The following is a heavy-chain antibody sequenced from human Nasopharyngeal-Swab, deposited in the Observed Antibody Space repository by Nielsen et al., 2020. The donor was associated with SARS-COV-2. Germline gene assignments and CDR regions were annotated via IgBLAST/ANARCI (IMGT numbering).Heavy chain of an antibody. J-gene: IGHJ3*02. CDR3: ARKSSSWLNQDDAFDI. Sequence: RQAPGKGLEWVSYISSSGSTIYYADSVKGRFTISRDNAKNSLYLQMNSLRAEDTAVYYSARKSSSWLNQDDAFDIWGQGTMVTVSS. V-gene: IGHV3-11*04. D-gene: IGHD6-13*01. CDR2: ISSSGSTI.